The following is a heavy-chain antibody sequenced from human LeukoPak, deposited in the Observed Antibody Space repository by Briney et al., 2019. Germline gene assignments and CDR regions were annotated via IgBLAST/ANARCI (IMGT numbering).Heavy chain of an antibody. CDR3: ARGFISRGYSYANDAFDI. Sequence: GRSLRLSCAASGFTFSSYAMHWVRQAPGKGLEWVAVISYDGSNKYCADSVKGRFTISRDNSKNTLYLQMNSLRAEDTAVYYCARGFISRGYSYANDAFDIWGQGTMVTVSS. D-gene: IGHD5-18*01. CDR2: ISYDGSNK. CDR1: GFTFSSYA. J-gene: IGHJ3*02. V-gene: IGHV3-30*04.